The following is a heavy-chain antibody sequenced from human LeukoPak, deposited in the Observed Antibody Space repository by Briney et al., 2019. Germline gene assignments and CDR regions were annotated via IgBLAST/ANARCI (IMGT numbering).Heavy chain of an antibody. CDR1: GFTFSSYA. D-gene: IGHD6-19*01. CDR2: ISYDGSNK. J-gene: IGHJ4*02. V-gene: IGHV3-30-3*01. Sequence: GGTLRPSCAPSGFTFSSYAMHWVRQAPGKGLGWVAVISYDGSNKYSANSVKGRFTISRDNSQNTLYLQMNSLRAEDTAVYYCARDQNSSGWERVSYYFDDWGQGTLVTVSS. CDR3: ARDQNSSGWERVSYYFDD.